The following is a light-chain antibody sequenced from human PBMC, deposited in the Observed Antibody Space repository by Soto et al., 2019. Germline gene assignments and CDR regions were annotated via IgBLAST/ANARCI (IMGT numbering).Light chain of an antibody. CDR2: YVN. Sequence: QSVLTQPRSVSGSPGQSVTLSCTGTSSDVGGYNFVSWYQHHPGKAPKVMIYYVNKRPSGVPDRFSGSKSANTASLTISGLQAEDEADYYCCSFAGSYRYVFGSGTKVTVL. J-gene: IGLJ1*01. CDR3: CSFAGSYRYV. CDR1: SSDVGGYNF. V-gene: IGLV2-11*01.